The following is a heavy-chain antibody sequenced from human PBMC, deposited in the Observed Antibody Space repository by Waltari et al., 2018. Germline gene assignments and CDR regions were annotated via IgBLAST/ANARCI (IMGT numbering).Heavy chain of an antibody. D-gene: IGHD2-15*01. J-gene: IGHJ5*02. Sequence: QVQLQQSGPGLVKPSQTLSLTCAISGDSVSRNSAASNWIRQSPSRGLEWLGRTYYRSKWYNDYAVSVKSRITINPDTSKNQFSLQLNSVTPEDTAVYYCAREDCSGGSCAELWFDPWGQGTLVTVSS. CDR3: AREDCSGGSCAELWFDP. CDR2: TYYRSKWYN. V-gene: IGHV6-1*01. CDR1: GDSVSRNSAA.